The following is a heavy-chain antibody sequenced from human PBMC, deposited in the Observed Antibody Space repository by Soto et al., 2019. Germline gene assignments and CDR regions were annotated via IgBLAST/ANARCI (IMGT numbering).Heavy chain of an antibody. D-gene: IGHD4-17*01. CDR3: ARETTVTTFDY. CDR2: ISYDGSNK. J-gene: IGHJ4*02. CDR1: GFTFSSYA. V-gene: IGHV3-30-3*01. Sequence: QVQLVESGGGVVQPGRSLRLSCAASGFTFSSYAMHWVRQAPGKVLEWVAIISYDGSNKHYADSVKGRFTISRDNSKNTLYLQMISLRAEDTAVYYCARETTVTTFDYWGQGTLVTVSS.